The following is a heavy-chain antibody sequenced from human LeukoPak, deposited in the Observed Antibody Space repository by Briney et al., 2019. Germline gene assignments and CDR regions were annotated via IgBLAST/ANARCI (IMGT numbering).Heavy chain of an antibody. J-gene: IGHJ4*02. CDR2: VSPSGVST. CDR1: GFSFNNDA. D-gene: IGHD1-14*01. CDR3: VKHKGYIKSEPFDY. Sequence: GGSLRLSCAASGFSFNNDAMSWVRQAPGKGLEWVAAVSPSGVSTYYADSVKGRFTISRDNSRNTLSLHLNDLGADDRAVYYCVKHKGYIKSEPFDYWGQGALVTVSS. V-gene: IGHV3-23*01.